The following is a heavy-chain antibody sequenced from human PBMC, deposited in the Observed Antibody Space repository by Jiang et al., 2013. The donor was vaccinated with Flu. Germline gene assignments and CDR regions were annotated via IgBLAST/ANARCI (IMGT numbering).Heavy chain of an antibody. CDR2: VRNKVKSYTT. Sequence: GLVQPGGSLRLSCAASGFTFSDHYMDWVRQAPGKGLEWVGRVRNKVKSYTTQYAASVQGRFTVSRDDSNNSLYLQMNSLKIEDTAVYYCARGGYDRSWFDHWGQGTLVTVSS. CDR1: GFTFSDHY. V-gene: IGHV3-72*01. D-gene: IGHD6-13*01. J-gene: IGHJ5*02. CDR3: ARGGYDRSWFDH.